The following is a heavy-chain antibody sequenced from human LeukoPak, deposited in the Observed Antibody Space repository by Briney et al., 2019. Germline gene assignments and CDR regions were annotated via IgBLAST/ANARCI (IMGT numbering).Heavy chain of an antibody. CDR1: GGSFSGYY. D-gene: IGHD6-13*01. CDR2: INHSGST. V-gene: IGHV4-34*01. J-gene: IGHJ3*02. Sequence: SETLSLTCAVYGGSFSGYYWSWIRQPPGKGLEWIGEINHSGSTNYNPSLKSRVTISVDTSKNQFSLKLSSVTAADTAVYYCARRVPGAAAGSSHAFDIWGQGTMVTVSS. CDR3: ARRVPGAAAGSSHAFDI.